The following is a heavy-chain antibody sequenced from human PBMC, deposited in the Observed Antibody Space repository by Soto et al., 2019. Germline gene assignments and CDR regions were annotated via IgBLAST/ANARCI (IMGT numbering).Heavy chain of an antibody. CDR2: ISGSGGST. Sequence: GGSLRLSCAASGFTFSSYAMSWVRQAPGKGLEWVSAISGSGGSTYYADSVKGRFTISRDNSKNTRYLQMNSLRAEDTAVYYCAEDIVVVPAAILAERDHFDYWGQGTLVTVSS. J-gene: IGHJ4*02. CDR3: AEDIVVVPAAILAERDHFDY. D-gene: IGHD2-2*01. CDR1: GFTFSSYA. V-gene: IGHV3-23*01.